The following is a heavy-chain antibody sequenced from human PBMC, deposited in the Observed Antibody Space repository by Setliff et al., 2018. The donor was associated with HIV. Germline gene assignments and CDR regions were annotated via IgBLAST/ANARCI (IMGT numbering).Heavy chain of an antibody. Sequence: PGGSLRLSCAASGFTFSDYYMSWIRQAPGKGLEWVSYISSSGSTIYYADSVKGRFTISRDNSKNTLYLQMNSLGAEDTAVYYCAKERMVYAIWSALDPWGQGTLVTVSS. D-gene: IGHD2-8*01. CDR1: GFTFSDYY. CDR3: AKERMVYAIWSALDP. V-gene: IGHV3-11*04. CDR2: ISSSGSTI. J-gene: IGHJ5*02.